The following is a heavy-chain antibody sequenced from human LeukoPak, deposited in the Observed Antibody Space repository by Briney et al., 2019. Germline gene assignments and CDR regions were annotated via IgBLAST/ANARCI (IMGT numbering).Heavy chain of an antibody. V-gene: IGHV3-30-3*01. D-gene: IGHD4-17*01. J-gene: IGHJ4*02. CDR2: ISYDGSNK. Sequence: PGGSLRLSCSASGFVFSIYTMYWVRQAPGKGLEWVAVISYDGSNKYYADSVKGRFTISRDNSKNTLYLQMNSLRAEDTAVYYCARETGSAVGSTDFDYWGQGTLVTVSS. CDR1: GFVFSIYT. CDR3: ARETGSAVGSTDFDY.